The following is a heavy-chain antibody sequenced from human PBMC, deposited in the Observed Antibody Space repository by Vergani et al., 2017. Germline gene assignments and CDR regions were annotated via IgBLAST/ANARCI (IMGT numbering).Heavy chain of an antibody. CDR2: IRYDGSNK. CDR1: GFTFSSYG. Sequence: VQLLESGGGLVQPGGSLRLSCAASGFTFSSYGMHWVRQAPGKGLEWVAFIRYDGSNKYYADSVKGRFTISRDNSKNTLYLQMNSLRAEDTAVYYCAKPYRYFDWLSPFDYWGQGTLVTVSS. CDR3: AKPYRYFDWLSPFDY. V-gene: IGHV3-30*02. D-gene: IGHD3-9*01. J-gene: IGHJ4*02.